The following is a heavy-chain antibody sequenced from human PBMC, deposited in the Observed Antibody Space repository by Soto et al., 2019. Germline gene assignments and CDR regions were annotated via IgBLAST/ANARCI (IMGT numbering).Heavy chain of an antibody. CDR1: GFTFSVSS. J-gene: IGHJ4*02. CDR3: VIEEAPFGH. V-gene: IGHV3-73*01. CDR2: IRSKANNNAT. Sequence: EVQLVESGGGLVQPWGSVRLSCAGSGFTFSVSSMHWVRQAPGKGLEWLGRIRSKANNNATIDREPVRGSFIISRDDSQDTMFLQMRSRRTEDTAMYYCVIEEAPFGHWGQGTLVTVSS.